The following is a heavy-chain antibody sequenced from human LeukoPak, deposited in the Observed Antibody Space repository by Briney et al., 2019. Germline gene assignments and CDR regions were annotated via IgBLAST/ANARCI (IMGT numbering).Heavy chain of an antibody. D-gene: IGHD1-26*01. CDR3: ARDNSVGDTAWWFDP. Sequence: ASVKVSCKASGYTFTSYGISWVRQAPGQGLEWMGWISAYNGNTIYAQKLQGRVTMTTDTSTSTAYMELRSLRSDDTAVYYCARDNSVGDTAWWFDPWGQGTLVTVSS. CDR2: ISAYNGNT. V-gene: IGHV1-18*01. J-gene: IGHJ5*02. CDR1: GYTFTSYG.